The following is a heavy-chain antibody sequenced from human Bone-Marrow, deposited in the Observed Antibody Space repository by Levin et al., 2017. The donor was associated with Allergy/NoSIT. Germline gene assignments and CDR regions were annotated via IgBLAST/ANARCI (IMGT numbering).Heavy chain of an antibody. Sequence: PGGSLRLSCAASGFTFSGSGMHWVRQASGKGLEWVGRIRSKANSYATAYAASVKGRFTISRDDSKNTAYLQMNSLKTEDTAVYYCTLDIPTVTTRGGSGYWGQGTLVTVSS. D-gene: IGHD4-17*01. J-gene: IGHJ4*02. CDR3: TLDIPTVTTRGGSGY. CDR1: GFTFSGSG. CDR2: IRSKANSYAT. V-gene: IGHV3-73*01.